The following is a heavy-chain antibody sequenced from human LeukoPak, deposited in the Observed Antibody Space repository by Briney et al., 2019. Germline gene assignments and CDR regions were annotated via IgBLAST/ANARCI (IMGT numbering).Heavy chain of an antibody. J-gene: IGHJ5*02. D-gene: IGHD3-3*01. CDR1: GGSISSGGYY. CDR2: IYYSGST. CDR3: ARDGGTDFWSGYLS. V-gene: IGHV4-31*03. Sequence: SQTLSLTCTVSGGSISSGGYYWSWIRQHPGKGLEWIGYIYYSGSTYYNPSLKGRVTISVDTSKNQFSLKLSSVTAADTAVYYCARDGGTDFWSGYLSWGQGTLVTVSS.